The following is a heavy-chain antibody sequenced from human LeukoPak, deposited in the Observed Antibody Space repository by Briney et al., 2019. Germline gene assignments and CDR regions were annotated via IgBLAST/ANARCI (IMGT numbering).Heavy chain of an antibody. D-gene: IGHD4-17*01. V-gene: IGHV4-59*12. CDR3: ARRGVATRTYGDYTPYYFDY. CDR2: IYYRVTS. CDR1: GDSISTYY. J-gene: IGHJ4*02. Sequence: SETLSLTCTVSGDSISTYYWSWIRQPPGKGLEWIGYIYYRVTSDYNPSLKSRVTMSVDMSTRQISLKLSSVTAADTAVYYCARRGVATRTYGDYTPYYFDYWGQGTLVTVSS.